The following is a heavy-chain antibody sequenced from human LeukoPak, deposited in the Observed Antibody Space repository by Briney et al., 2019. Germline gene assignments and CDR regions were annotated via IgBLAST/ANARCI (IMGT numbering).Heavy chain of an antibody. J-gene: IGHJ4*02. V-gene: IGHV4-39*07. Sequence: SETLSLTCTVSGGSISSSTSYWGWIRQPPGKGLEWIGSISYIGSTFYDPSLKSRVTISLDTSKNHFSLKLSSVTAADTAVYYCARGGYDSRGYYHFDYWGQGTLVTVSS. CDR1: GGSISSSTSY. CDR3: ARGGYDSRGYYHFDY. D-gene: IGHD3-22*01. CDR2: ISYIGST.